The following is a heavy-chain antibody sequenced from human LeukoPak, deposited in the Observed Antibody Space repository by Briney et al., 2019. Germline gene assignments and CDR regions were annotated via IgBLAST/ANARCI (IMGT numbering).Heavy chain of an antibody. V-gene: IGHV3-30-3*01. Sequence: GGSLRLSCAASGFTFSSYAMHWVRQAPGKGLEWVAVISYDGSNKYYADSVKGRFTISRDNSKNTLYLQMNSLRAEDTAVYYCARGGGRGYSYGSVDYWGQGTLVTVSS. CDR1: GFTFSSYA. CDR3: ARGGGRGYSYGSVDY. D-gene: IGHD5-18*01. J-gene: IGHJ4*02. CDR2: ISYDGSNK.